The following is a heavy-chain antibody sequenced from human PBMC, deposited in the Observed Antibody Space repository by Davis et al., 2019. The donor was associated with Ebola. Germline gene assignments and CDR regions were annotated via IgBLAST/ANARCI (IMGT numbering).Heavy chain of an antibody. CDR1: GFTFSSYA. CDR2: ISGSGGST. Sequence: GGSLRLSCAASGFTFSSYAMSWVRQAPGKGLEWVSAISGSGGSTYYADSVKGRFTISRDNAKNSLYLQMNSLRAEDTAVYYCAKDLYGDYVGDYWGQGTLVTVSS. J-gene: IGHJ4*02. D-gene: IGHD4-17*01. V-gene: IGHV3-23*01. CDR3: AKDLYGDYVGDY.